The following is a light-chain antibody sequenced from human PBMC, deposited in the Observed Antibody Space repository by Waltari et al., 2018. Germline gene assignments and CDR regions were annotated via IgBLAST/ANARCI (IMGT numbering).Light chain of an antibody. V-gene: IGLV1-44*01. CDR3: ISWDDRLNCPV. CDR2: SDN. CDR1: DSNIGSHT. J-gene: IGLJ3*02. Sequence: QSVLTQPPSASGTPGQRVTISCSGRDSNIGSHTVNWYQPLPRSAPKLLVNSDNQRPAGVPGRFSGSKAATSASLAISGLQAEDEADYFCISWDDRLNCPVFGGGTKLTVL.